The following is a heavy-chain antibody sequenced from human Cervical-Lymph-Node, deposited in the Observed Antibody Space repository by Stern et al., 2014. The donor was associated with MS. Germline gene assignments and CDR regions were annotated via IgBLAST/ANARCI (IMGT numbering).Heavy chain of an antibody. J-gene: IGHJ5*02. CDR2: IYYSGST. V-gene: IGHV4-39*01. CDR3: ARWAYSSGWYNWFDP. Sequence: QLQLQESGPGLVKPSETLSLTCTVSGGSISSSSYYWGWIRQPPGKGLEWIGSIYYSGSTYYNPSLKSRVTISVETSKNPFSLKLSSGTAADTAVYYCARWAYSSGWYNWFDPWGQGTLVTVSS. D-gene: IGHD3-22*01. CDR1: GGSISSSSYY.